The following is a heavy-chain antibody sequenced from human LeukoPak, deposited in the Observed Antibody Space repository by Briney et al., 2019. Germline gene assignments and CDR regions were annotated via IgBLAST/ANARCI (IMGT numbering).Heavy chain of an antibody. CDR2: IHYSGST. D-gene: IGHD5-18*01. V-gene: IGHV4-59*01. CDR1: GGSISSYY. Sequence: PSETLSLTCTVSGGSISSYYWSWIRQPPGKGLEWIGYIHYSGSTDYNPSLKSRVTISIDTSKTQFSLILSSVTAAETAVYYCARGARGYSYGPYDYWGQGTLATVSS. CDR3: ARGARGYSYGPYDY. J-gene: IGHJ4*02.